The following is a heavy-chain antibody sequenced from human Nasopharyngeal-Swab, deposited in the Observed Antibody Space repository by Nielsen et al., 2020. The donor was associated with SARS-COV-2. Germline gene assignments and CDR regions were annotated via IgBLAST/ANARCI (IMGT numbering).Heavy chain of an antibody. Sequence: SQTLSLTCAVSGDTLSISSVAWNWIRLSPSRGLEWLGKTKYVSKWNSDYAESVKSRLTINPDTSKNQFSLRLNSVTPEDTAMYYCARDYKWAFDYWGQGTLVTVSS. V-gene: IGHV6-1*01. CDR2: TKYVSKWNS. CDR1: GDTLSISSVA. J-gene: IGHJ4*02. CDR3: ARDYKWAFDY. D-gene: IGHD1-20*01.